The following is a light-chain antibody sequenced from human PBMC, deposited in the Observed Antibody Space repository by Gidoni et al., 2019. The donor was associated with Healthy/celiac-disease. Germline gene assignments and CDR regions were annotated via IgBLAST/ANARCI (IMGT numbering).Light chain of an antibody. CDR3: QQYNNWPPWT. J-gene: IGKJ1*01. Sequence: ATLSGSPGERATLSCRASQSVSSNLAWYQQKPGQAPRLLIYGASTRATGIPARFSGSGSGTEFTLTISSLQSEDFAVYYCQQYNNWPPWTFGQXTKVEIK. V-gene: IGKV3-15*01. CDR1: QSVSSN. CDR2: GAS.